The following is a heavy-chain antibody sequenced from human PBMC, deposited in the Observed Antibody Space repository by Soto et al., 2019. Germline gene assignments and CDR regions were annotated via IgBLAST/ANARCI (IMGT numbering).Heavy chain of an antibody. D-gene: IGHD4-17*01. CDR3: ARDPGHGDSDY. V-gene: IGHV1-69*05. Sequence: SVKVSCKASGRTFTSYAISWVRQAPGQGLEWMGGTIPIFGTTNYAQKFQGRVTMTTDKSTSTAYMELSSLRSVDTAVYYCARDPGHGDSDYWGQGTLVTVSS. J-gene: IGHJ4*02. CDR1: GRTFTSYA. CDR2: TIPIFGTT.